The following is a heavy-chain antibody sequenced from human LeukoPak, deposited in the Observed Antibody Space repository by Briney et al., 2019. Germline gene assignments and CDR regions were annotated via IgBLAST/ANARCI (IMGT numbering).Heavy chain of an antibody. CDR1: GFTVSSNY. D-gene: IGHD6-19*01. Sequence: GGSLRLSWAASGFTVSSNYMSWVRQAPGKGLEWVSVIYSGGSTYYADSVKGRFTISRDNAKNTLYLQMNSLRAEDTAVYYCARGEGVSGWYFDYWGQGTLVTVSS. CDR2: IYSGGST. CDR3: ARGEGVSGWYFDY. V-gene: IGHV3-53*01. J-gene: IGHJ4*02.